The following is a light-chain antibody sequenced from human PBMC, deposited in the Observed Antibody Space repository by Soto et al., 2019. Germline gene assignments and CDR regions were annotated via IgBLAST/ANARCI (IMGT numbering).Light chain of an antibody. V-gene: IGKV3-15*01. CDR3: QQYNNWPPWT. CDR1: QSVSSN. Sequence: EIVMTQSPATLSVSPGERATLSGRASQSVSSNLAWYQQKHGQAPRRLIYAASTRATGIPARFSGSGSGTEFTLTISSRQSEDFAVYYCQQYNNWPPWTFGQGTKVEIK. J-gene: IGKJ1*01. CDR2: AAS.